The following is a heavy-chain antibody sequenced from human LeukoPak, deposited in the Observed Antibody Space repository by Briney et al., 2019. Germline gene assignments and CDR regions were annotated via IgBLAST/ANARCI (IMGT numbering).Heavy chain of an antibody. J-gene: IGHJ6*03. CDR3: ATSRGSYYTDV. V-gene: IGHV3-33*01. CDR1: GMTFRNYG. D-gene: IGHD1-26*01. Sequence: GGSLRLSCAASGMTFRNYGFHWVRQAPGKGLEWVTIIWYDGSNEYYADSVKGRFAFSRDNSKNTLYLQMNNLRVEDTAVYYCATSRGSYYTDVWGKGTTVTVSS. CDR2: IWYDGSNE.